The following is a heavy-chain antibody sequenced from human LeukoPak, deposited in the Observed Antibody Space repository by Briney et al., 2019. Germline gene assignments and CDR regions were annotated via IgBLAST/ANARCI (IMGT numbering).Heavy chain of an antibody. CDR2: IYYSGST. J-gene: IGHJ5*02. CDR3: ARRVVVAATRAWFDP. D-gene: IGHD2-15*01. V-gene: IGHV4-39*01. CDR1: GGSISSSSYY. Sequence: SETLSLTCTVSGGSISSSSYYWGWIRQPPGKGLEWIGSIYYSGSTYYNPSLKRRVTISVDTSKNQFSLKLSSVTAADTAVYYCARRVVVAATRAWFDPWGQGTLVTVSS.